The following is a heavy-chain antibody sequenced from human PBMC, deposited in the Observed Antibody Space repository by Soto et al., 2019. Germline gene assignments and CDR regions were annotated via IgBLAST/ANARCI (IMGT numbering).Heavy chain of an antibody. CDR2: ISYDGSNK. Sequence: PGGSLRLSCAASGFTFSSYAMHWVRQAPGKGLEWVAVISYDGSNKYYADSVKGRFTISRDNSKNTLYLQMNSLRAEDTAVYYCAREGRSYPLFDYWGQGTLVTVSS. V-gene: IGHV3-30-3*01. CDR3: AREGRSYPLFDY. CDR1: GFTFSSYA. J-gene: IGHJ4*02.